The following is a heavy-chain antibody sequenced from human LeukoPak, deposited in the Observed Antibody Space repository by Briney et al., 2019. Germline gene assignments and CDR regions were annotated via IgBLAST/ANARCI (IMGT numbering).Heavy chain of an antibody. CDR1: GSFSDYY. V-gene: IGHV3-72*01. CDR2: TKNRGESHIT. CDR3: ARDTDTAMDV. Sequence: GGSLRLSCAASGSFSDYYMDWVRQAQGKGLEWIGRTKNRGESHITQYAASVNGRFTASRDDSKNSLYLQMNNLKTEDTAVYYCARDTDTAMDVWGQGTTVTVSS. J-gene: IGHJ6*02.